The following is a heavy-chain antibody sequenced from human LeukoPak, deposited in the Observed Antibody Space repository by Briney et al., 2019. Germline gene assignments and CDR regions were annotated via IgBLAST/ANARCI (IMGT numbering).Heavy chain of an antibody. Sequence: SETLSLTCAVYGGSFSGYYWSWIRQPPGKGLEWIGEINHSGSTNYNPSLKSRVTISVDTSKNQFSLKLSSVTAADTAVYYCVRVWGGHYYYDSSGYENFSFDYWGQGTLVTVSS. J-gene: IGHJ4*02. CDR1: GGSFSGYY. CDR3: VRVWGGHYYYDSSGYENFSFDY. CDR2: INHSGST. V-gene: IGHV4-34*01. D-gene: IGHD3-22*01.